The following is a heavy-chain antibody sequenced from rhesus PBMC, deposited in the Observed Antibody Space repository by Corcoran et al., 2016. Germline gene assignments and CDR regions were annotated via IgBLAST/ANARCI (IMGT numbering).Heavy chain of an antibody. CDR3: ARGAGVIVNGCDV. D-gene: IGHD3-34*01. CDR2: IYGSTGVT. Sequence: QVQLQESGPGVVKPSETLSLTCAVSGGSISSGYDWSWIRQPPGKGLEVIGYIYGSTGVTNYNPYLKNRVTIAKDASKNQFSLKLRSVTAADTAVYYCARGAGVIVNGCDVWGPGVLVTVSS. CDR1: GGSISSGYD. J-gene: IGHJ5-1*01. V-gene: IGHV4-76*01.